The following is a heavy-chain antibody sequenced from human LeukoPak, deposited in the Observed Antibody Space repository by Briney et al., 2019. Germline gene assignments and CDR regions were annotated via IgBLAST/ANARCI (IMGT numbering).Heavy chain of an antibody. CDR2: ISYSGST. CDR1: GGSFSSGGYY. V-gene: IGHV4-31*03. CDR3: ARRSGGNSDPLDY. Sequence: PSQTLSLTCTVSGGSFSSGGYYWSWIRQHPGKGLEWIGYISYSGSTYYNPSLKSRVTISVDTSKNQFSLKLSSVTAADTAVYYCARRSGGNSDPLDYWGQGTLVTVSS. D-gene: IGHD4-23*01. J-gene: IGHJ4*02.